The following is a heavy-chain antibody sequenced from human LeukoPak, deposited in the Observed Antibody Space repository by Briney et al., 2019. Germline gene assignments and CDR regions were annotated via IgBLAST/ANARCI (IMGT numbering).Heavy chain of an antibody. J-gene: IGHJ5*02. D-gene: IGHD3-22*01. Sequence: ASVKVSCKASGYTFTGYYMYWVRQAPGQGLEWMGWINPNSGGTNYAQKFRGRVTMTRDTSISTAYMELSSLRSEDTAVYYCARSPRWGVAMIDGWFDPWGQGTLVTVSS. CDR1: GYTFTGYY. V-gene: IGHV1-2*02. CDR3: ARSPRWGVAMIDGWFDP. CDR2: INPNSGGT.